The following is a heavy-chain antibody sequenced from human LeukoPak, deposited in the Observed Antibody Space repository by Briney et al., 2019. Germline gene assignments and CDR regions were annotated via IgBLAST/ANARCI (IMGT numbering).Heavy chain of an antibody. CDR1: GFTFSSYW. CDR2: IKQDGSEK. D-gene: IGHD1-26*01. CDR3: TSDEGEDTSY. V-gene: IGHV3-7*03. J-gene: IGHJ4*02. Sequence: GGSLRLSCAASGFTFSSYWMSWVRQAPGKGLEWVANIKQDGSEKYYVDSVKGRFTISRDNAKNSLYLQMSSLKTEDTAVYYCTSDEGEDTSYWGQGTLVTVSS.